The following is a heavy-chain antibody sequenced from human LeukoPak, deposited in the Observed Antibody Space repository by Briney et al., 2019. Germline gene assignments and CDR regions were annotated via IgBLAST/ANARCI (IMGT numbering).Heavy chain of an antibody. D-gene: IGHD4-17*01. J-gene: IGHJ4*02. Sequence: GGSLRLSCAASGFTFSDYYMSWIRQAPGKGLEWVSAISGSGGSTYYADSVKGRFTISRDNSKNTVYLQMNSLRAEDTAVYYCVATVTILDYWGQGILVTVSS. CDR3: VATVTILDY. CDR2: ISGSGGST. CDR1: GFTFSDYY. V-gene: IGHV3-23*01.